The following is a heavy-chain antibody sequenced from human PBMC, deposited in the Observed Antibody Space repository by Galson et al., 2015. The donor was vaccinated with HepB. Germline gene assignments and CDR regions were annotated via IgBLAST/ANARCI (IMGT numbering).Heavy chain of an antibody. D-gene: IGHD3-10*01. J-gene: IGHJ4*02. Sequence: SLRLSCAASGFAFSTYGMSWVRQAPGKGLEWVSVISGSGGSTYYADSVKGRFTISRDNSKNTLYLQMTSLRAEDTAVYYCVSRFSGRPLWGQGTLVTVSS. CDR2: ISGSGGST. CDR3: VSRFSGRPL. V-gene: IGHV3-23*01. CDR1: GFAFSTYG.